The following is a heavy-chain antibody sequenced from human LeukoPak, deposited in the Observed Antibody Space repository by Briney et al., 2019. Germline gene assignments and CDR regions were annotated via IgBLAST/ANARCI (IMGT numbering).Heavy chain of an antibody. V-gene: IGHV5-51*01. CDR1: GYSFTNYW. D-gene: IGHD2-15*01. CDR2: IYPDDSDT. Sequence: ESLKISCKVSGYSFTNYWIGWVRQMPGKGLEWMGIIYPDDSDTKYSPSFQGQVTISADKCISTAYLQWSSLKASDTAMYYCARSGRLGYCSGGSCFRWDHWGQGTLVTVSS. J-gene: IGHJ4*02. CDR3: ARSGRLGYCSGGSCFRWDH.